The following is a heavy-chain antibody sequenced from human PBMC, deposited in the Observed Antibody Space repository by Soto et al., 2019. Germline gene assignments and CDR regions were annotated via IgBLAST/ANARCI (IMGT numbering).Heavy chain of an antibody. CDR2: INPRGGSA. CDR3: ARDPTGYSYGRNWFDP. J-gene: IGHJ5*02. CDR1: GYTFTSYY. D-gene: IGHD5-18*01. Sequence: GASVKVSCKASGYTFTSYYMHWVRQAPGQGLEWMGIINPRGGSANYAQKFQGRVTITADTSTTTAYMELSSLRSEDTAVYYCARDPTGYSYGRNWFDPWGQGTLVTVSS. V-gene: IGHV1-46*01.